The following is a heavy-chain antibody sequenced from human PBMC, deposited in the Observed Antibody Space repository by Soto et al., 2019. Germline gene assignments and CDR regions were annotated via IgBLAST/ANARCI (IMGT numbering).Heavy chain of an antibody. CDR3: ANTRSGWYPNDYYYYGMDV. CDR1: GFTFSSYA. V-gene: IGHV3-30-3*01. Sequence: PGGSLRLSCAASGFTFSSYAMHWVRQAPGKGLEWVAVISYDGSNKYYADSVKGRFTISRDNSKNTLYLQMNSLRAEDTAVYYCANTRSGWYPNDYYYYGMDVWGQGTTVTVSS. D-gene: IGHD6-19*01. CDR2: ISYDGSNK. J-gene: IGHJ6*02.